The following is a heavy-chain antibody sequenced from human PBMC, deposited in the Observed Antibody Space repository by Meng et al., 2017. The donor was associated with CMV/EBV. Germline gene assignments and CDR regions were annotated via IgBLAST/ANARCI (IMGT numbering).Heavy chain of an antibody. D-gene: IGHD3-22*01. V-gene: IGHV4-4*07. Sequence: VKPSALPFLSCKVSGSSNCSYCLRRIREHARKGMEWIGRIDSSGSTHYNHSLNSRVTMSVDTSKTQCSLKLSAVTAANKAGAHGASSMMVAADWIDPWGQGTLVTVSS. CDR1: GSSNCSYC. CDR2: IDSSGST. CDR3: ASSMMVAADWIDP. J-gene: IGHJ5*02.